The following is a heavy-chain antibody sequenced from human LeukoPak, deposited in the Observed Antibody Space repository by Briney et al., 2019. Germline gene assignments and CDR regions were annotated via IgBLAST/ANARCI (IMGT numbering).Heavy chain of an antibody. V-gene: IGHV3-48*03. J-gene: IGHJ4*02. Sequence: PGRSLRLSCVASGFIFSNYEMNWVRQTPGKGLEWVSYISDHGKSRNYVDSVKGRFTISRDNAKNSLYLQMNSLRVEDTASYFCARARIAAPLLDYWGQGTLVTVSS. CDR1: GFIFSNYE. CDR2: ISDHGKSR. CDR3: ARARIAAPLLDY. D-gene: IGHD6-13*01.